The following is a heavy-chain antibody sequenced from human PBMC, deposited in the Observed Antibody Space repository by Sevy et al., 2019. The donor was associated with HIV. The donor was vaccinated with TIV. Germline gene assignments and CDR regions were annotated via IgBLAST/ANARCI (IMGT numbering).Heavy chain of an antibody. CDR3: ARALYDFWSGYYQPTFDY. D-gene: IGHD3-3*01. CDR1: GGSISSGGYS. Sequence: SETLSLTCAVSGGSISSGGYSWSWIRQPPGKGLEWIGYIYHSGSTYYNPSFKSRVTISVDRSKNQFSLKLSSVTAADTAVYYCARALYDFWSGYYQPTFDYWGQGTLVTVSS. J-gene: IGHJ4*02. V-gene: IGHV4-30-2*01. CDR2: IYHSGST.